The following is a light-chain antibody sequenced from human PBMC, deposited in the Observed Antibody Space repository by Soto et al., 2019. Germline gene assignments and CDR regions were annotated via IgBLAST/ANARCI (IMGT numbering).Light chain of an antibody. Sequence: DIVLTQSPGTLSLSPGERATLSCRASQSVGSSHLAWYQQKPGQAPRLLIYGASNRATGIPDRFSGSGSGTDFTLTISRLEPEDFAVYYCQQYDSSPLYTFGQGTQLEIK. CDR3: QQYDSSPLYT. CDR2: GAS. J-gene: IGKJ2*01. V-gene: IGKV3-20*01. CDR1: QSVGSSH.